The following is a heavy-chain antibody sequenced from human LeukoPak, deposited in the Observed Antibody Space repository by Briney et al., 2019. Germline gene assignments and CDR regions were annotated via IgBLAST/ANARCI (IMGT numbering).Heavy chain of an antibody. Sequence: SVTVSCKASGGTFSSYAISWVRQAPGQGLEWMGGIIPIFGTANYAQKFQGRVTITADESTSTAYMELSSLRSEDTAVYYCASSMTPDVVTGLGAFDIWGQGTMVTVSS. CDR3: ASSMTPDVVTGLGAFDI. D-gene: IGHD2-21*02. V-gene: IGHV1-69*01. CDR2: IIPIFGTA. J-gene: IGHJ3*02. CDR1: GGTFSSYA.